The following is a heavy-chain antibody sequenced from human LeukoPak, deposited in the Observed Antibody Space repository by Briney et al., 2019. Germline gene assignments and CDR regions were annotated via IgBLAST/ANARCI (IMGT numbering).Heavy chain of an antibody. V-gene: IGHV4-39*01. CDR3: ARHRVTTEY. CDR2: IYYSGST. CDR1: GGSISSSSYN. J-gene: IGHJ4*02. Sequence: SETLSLTCTVSGGSISSSSYNWGWIRQPPGKGLEWIGSIYYSGSTYYNPSLKSRVTISVDTSKNQFSLKLSSVTAADTAVYYCARHRVTTEYWGQGTLVTVSS. D-gene: IGHD4-11*01.